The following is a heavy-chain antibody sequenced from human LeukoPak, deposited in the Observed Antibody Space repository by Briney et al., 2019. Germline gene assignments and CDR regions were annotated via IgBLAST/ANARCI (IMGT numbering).Heavy chain of an antibody. V-gene: IGHV4-59*01. D-gene: IGHD3-22*01. J-gene: IGHJ4*02. CDR2: TYYSGST. CDR1: GGSISSYY. Sequence: PSETLSLTCTVSGGSISSYYWSWIRQPPGKGLEWIGYTYYSGSTNYNPSLKSRVTISVDTSKNQFSLKLSSVTAADTAVYYCARKDYYDSSGYYDYWGQGTLVTVSS. CDR3: ARKDYYDSSGYYDY.